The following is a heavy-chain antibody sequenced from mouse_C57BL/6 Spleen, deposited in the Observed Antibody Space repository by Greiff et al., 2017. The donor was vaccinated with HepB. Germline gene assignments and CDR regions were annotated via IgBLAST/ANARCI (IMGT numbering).Heavy chain of an antibody. CDR3: ARKNYGRNAMDY. D-gene: IGHD1-1*01. CDR1: GFTFSDYG. J-gene: IGHJ4*01. Sequence: VQLKESGGGLVKPGGSLKLSCAASGFTFSDYGMHWVRQAPEKGLEWVAYISSGSSTIYYADTVKGRFTISRDNAKNTLFLQMTSLRSEDTAMYYCARKNYGRNAMDYWGQGTSVTVSS. V-gene: IGHV5-17*01. CDR2: ISSGSSTI.